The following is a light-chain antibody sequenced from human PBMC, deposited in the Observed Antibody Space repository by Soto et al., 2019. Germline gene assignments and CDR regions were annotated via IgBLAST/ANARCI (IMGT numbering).Light chain of an antibody. V-gene: IGKV1-39*01. CDR1: QSISTY. J-gene: IGKJ5*01. Sequence: DKQVNQSLSPLSATVGDRVTVTCRASQSISTYLNWYQQKPGKAPKLLIYGASSLQSGVPSRFSGSGSGTDFTLTISSLQPEDFATYYCQQFNSYPITFGQGTRLEI. CDR2: GAS. CDR3: QQFNSYPIT.